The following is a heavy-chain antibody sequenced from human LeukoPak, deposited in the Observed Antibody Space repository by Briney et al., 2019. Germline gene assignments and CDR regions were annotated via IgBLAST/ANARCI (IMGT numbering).Heavy chain of an antibody. CDR3: AKRHYDILTGYYNYFDY. CDR2: ISGSGGST. V-gene: IGHV3-23*01. J-gene: IGHJ4*02. Sequence: QSGGSLRLSCVASGFTFSSYAMSWVRQAPGKGLEWVSAISGSGGSTYYADSVKGRFTISRDNSKNTLYLQMNSLRAEDTAVYYCAKRHYDILTGYYNYFDYWGQGTLVTVSS. D-gene: IGHD3-9*01. CDR1: GFTFSSYA.